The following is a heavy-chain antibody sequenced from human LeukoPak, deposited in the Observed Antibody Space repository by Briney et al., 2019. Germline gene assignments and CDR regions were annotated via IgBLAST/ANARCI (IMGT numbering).Heavy chain of an antibody. J-gene: IGHJ5*01. V-gene: IGHV1-8*01. CDR3: ATGVAVVASTDS. D-gene: IGHD2-15*01. Sequence: ASVKVSCKASGYTFTSYDINWVRRAPGQGLEWVGWMNPNSGNTGYAQKFQGRVTMTRNTAMSTAYMELSSLRFEDTAVYYCATGVAVVASTDSWGQGTLVTVSS. CDR1: GYTFTSYD. CDR2: MNPNSGNT.